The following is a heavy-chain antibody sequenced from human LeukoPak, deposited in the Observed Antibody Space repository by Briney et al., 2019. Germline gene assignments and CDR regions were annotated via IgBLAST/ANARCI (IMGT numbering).Heavy chain of an antibody. CDR1: GFTFSSYS. CDR3: ARVRYSSSSHWFDP. D-gene: IGHD6-6*01. J-gene: IGHJ5*02. CDR2: ISSSSSYI. Sequence: GGSLRLSCAASGFTFSSYSMNWVRQAPGKGLEWVSSISSSSSYIYYADSVKGRFTISRDNAKNSLYLQMNSLRAVDTAEYYCARVRYSSSSHWFDPWGQGTLVTVSS. V-gene: IGHV3-21*01.